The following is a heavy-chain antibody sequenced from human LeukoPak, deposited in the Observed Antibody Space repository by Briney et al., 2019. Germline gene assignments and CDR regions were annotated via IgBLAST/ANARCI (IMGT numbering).Heavy chain of an antibody. Sequence: GGSLRLSCAASGFTFSSYGMHWVRQAPGKGLEWVSAISGSGGSTYYADSVKGRFTISRDKSKNTLFLQMNSLRAEDTAVYYCAKDQRPGTYYAYYFDYWGQGTLVTVSS. CDR3: AKDQRPGTYYAYYFDY. D-gene: IGHD1-26*01. CDR2: ISGSGGST. CDR1: GFTFSSYG. V-gene: IGHV3-23*01. J-gene: IGHJ4*02.